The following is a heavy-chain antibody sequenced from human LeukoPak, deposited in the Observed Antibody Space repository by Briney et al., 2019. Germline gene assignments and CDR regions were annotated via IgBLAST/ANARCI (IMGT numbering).Heavy chain of an antibody. CDR3: ATGREEAVFDY. CDR1: GGTFSSYA. Sequence: ASAKVSFKASGGTFSSYAISWVRQAPGQGLEWMGGIIPIFGTANYAQKFQGRVTITTDESTSTAYMELSSLRSEDTAVYYCATGREEAVFDYWGQGTLVTVSS. D-gene: IGHD2-15*01. CDR2: IIPIFGTA. V-gene: IGHV1-69*05. J-gene: IGHJ4*02.